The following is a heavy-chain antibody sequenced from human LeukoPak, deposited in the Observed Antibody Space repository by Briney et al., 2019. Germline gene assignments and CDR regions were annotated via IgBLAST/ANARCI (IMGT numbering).Heavy chain of an antibody. CDR3: AKDAYGSGSYYYYYMDV. CDR2: IWYDGSNK. CDR1: GFTFSSYG. D-gene: IGHD3-10*01. V-gene: IGHV3-33*06. Sequence: GGSLRLSCAASGFTFSSYGMHWVRQAPGKGLEWVAVIWYDGSNKYYADSVKGRFTISRDNSKNTLYLQMNSLGAEDTAVYYCAKDAYGSGSYYYYYMDVWGEGTTVTVSS. J-gene: IGHJ6*03.